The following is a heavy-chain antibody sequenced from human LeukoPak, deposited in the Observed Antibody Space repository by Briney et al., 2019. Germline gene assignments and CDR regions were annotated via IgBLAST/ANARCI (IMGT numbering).Heavy chain of an antibody. CDR1: GFTFSSHA. V-gene: IGHV3-30-3*01. J-gene: IGHJ1*01. D-gene: IGHD2-15*01. Sequence: GGSLRLSCAASGFTFSSHAMHWVRQAPGKGLEWVAVISYDGSNQYYADSVKGRFTISRDYSENTLYLQMDSLRAEDTAVYYCARDLGWTGNTEYFQDWGQGTLVTVSS. CDR2: ISYDGSNQ. CDR3: ARDLGWTGNTEYFQD.